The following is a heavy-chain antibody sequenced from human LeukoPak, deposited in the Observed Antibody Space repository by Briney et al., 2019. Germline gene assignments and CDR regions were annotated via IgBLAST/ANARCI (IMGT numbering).Heavy chain of an antibody. CDR3: AKEYYGSGSYQIDADY. Sequence: GGSLRLSCAASGFTFSSYAMSWVRQAPGKGLEWVSTISVSGDSTYYADSVKGRFTISRDNSKNTLYLQMNSLRAEDTAVYYCAKEYYGSGSYQIDADYWGQGTLVTVSS. D-gene: IGHD3-10*01. CDR1: GFTFSSYA. J-gene: IGHJ4*02. V-gene: IGHV3-23*01. CDR2: ISVSGDST.